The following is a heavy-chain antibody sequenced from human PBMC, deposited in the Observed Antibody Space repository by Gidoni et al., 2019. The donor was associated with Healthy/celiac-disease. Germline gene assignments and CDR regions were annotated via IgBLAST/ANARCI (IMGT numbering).Heavy chain of an antibody. Sequence: EVPLVESGGGLVKPGGSLRLSCAPSGFTFSSYSMNWVRQAPGKGLECVSSISSSSSYIYYADAVKGRFTSSRDNAKNSLYLQMNSLRAEDTAVYYCARDRPQVNQYYYGMDVWGQGTTVTVSS. CDR1: GFTFSSYS. V-gene: IGHV3-21*01. CDR3: ARDRPQVNQYYYGMDV. J-gene: IGHJ6*02. D-gene: IGHD4-4*01. CDR2: ISSSSSYI.